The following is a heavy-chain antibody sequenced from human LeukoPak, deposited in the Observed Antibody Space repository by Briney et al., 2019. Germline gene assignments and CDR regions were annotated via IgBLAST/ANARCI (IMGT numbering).Heavy chain of an antibody. CDR3: ARDGRVDYGDYTFDY. CDR1: GGSMSSYY. V-gene: IGHV4-59*01. J-gene: IGHJ4*02. Sequence: AETLSLTCTVSGGSMSSYYWSWIRQPPGKGPEWIGYIYDSGSTNYNPYLKSRVTISVDTSKNQFSLKLSSVTAADTAVYYCARDGRVDYGDYTFDYWGQGTLVTVSS. CDR2: IYDSGST. D-gene: IGHD4-17*01.